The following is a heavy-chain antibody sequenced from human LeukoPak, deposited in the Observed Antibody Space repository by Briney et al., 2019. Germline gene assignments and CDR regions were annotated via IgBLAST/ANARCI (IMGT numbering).Heavy chain of an antibody. CDR3: ARALFWFGEPRHIDY. J-gene: IGHJ4*02. CDR2: ITAYNDNT. V-gene: IGHV1-18*01. D-gene: IGHD3-10*01. Sequence: ASVKVSCKASGYTFTSYGISWVRQAPGQGLEWMGWITAYNDNTNYAQKLQGRVTMTTDTSTSTAYMELRSLRSDDAAVYYCARALFWFGEPRHIDYWGQGTLVTASS. CDR1: GYTFTSYG.